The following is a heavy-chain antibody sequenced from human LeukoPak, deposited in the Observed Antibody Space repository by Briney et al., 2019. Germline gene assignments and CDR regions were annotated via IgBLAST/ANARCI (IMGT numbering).Heavy chain of an antibody. D-gene: IGHD2-21*02. V-gene: IGHV3-7*03. J-gene: IGHJ6*04. CDR1: GFTFSRYW. CDR3: AGGLRTADPHYYYGVDV. CDR2: IEQDGSEK. Sequence: GGSLRLSCTASGFTFSRYWMTWVRQAPGKGLECVANIEQDGSEKYYVDSVKGRFTISRDNAKNSLYLQMNSLRAEDTAVYYCAGGLRTADPHYYYGVDVWGKGTTVTVSS.